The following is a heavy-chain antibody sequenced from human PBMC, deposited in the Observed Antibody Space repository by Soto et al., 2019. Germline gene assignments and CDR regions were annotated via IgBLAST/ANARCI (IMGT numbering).Heavy chain of an antibody. J-gene: IGHJ4*02. V-gene: IGHV3-30*18. Sequence: GGSLGLSCAASGFTFSSYGMHWVRQAPGKGLEWVAVISYDGSNKYYADSVKGRFTISRDNSKNTLYLQMNSLRAEDTAVYYCAKEGFLTYYYDSSGPIDYWGQGTLVTVSS. CDR1: GFTFSSYG. D-gene: IGHD3-22*01. CDR2: ISYDGSNK. CDR3: AKEGFLTYYYDSSGPIDY.